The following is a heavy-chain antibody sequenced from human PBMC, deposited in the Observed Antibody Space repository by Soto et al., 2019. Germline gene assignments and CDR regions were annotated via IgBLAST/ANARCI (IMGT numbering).Heavy chain of an antibody. Sequence: SETLSLTCTVSGGSISSYYWSWIRQPPGKGLGWIGYIYYSGSTNYNPSLKSRVTISVDTSKNQFSLKLSSVTAADTAVYYCARDRYGDLFDYWGQGTLVTVSS. CDR2: IYYSGST. D-gene: IGHD4-17*01. J-gene: IGHJ4*02. V-gene: IGHV4-59*01. CDR3: ARDRYGDLFDY. CDR1: GGSISSYY.